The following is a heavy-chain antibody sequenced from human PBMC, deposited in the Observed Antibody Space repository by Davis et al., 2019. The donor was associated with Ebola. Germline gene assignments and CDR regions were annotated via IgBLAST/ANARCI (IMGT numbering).Heavy chain of an antibody. Sequence: SQTLSLTCAVSGASIASGGYFWSLIRQPPGKGLEWIGNIHYLGNTNYNPSLKSRVTMSLDTSNNQFSLKLTSVTAADTAVYFCARIVSGGTFDYWGQGTLITVSS. V-gene: IGHV4-61*08. D-gene: IGHD4-23*01. J-gene: IGHJ4*02. CDR3: ARIVSGGTFDY. CDR2: IHYLGNT. CDR1: GASIASGGYF.